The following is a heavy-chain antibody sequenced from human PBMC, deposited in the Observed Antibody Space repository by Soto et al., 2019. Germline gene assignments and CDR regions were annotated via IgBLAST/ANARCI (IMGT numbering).Heavy chain of an antibody. V-gene: IGHV3-23*01. D-gene: IGHD1-26*01. CDR3: ARRGSGSYYDY. CDR1: GFTFSSYA. Sequence: EVQLLESGGGLVQPGGSLRLSCAATGFTFSSYAMRWVRQAPGKGLEWVSAISGSGGSTYYADSVKGRFTISRDNSKNTLYLQMNSLRAEDTAVYYCARRGSGSYYDYWGQGTLVTVSS. CDR2: ISGSGGST. J-gene: IGHJ4*02.